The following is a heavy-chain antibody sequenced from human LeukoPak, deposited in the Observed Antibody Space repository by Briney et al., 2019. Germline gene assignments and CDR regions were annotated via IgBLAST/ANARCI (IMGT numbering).Heavy chain of an antibody. D-gene: IGHD2-15*01. CDR2: ISGDGDTT. V-gene: IGHV3-43*02. J-gene: IGHJ4*02. CDR3: AKDRYCRGGNCYSPLDY. Sequence: SGGSLRLSCAASGFTFDDYGMHWVRQAPGKGLEWVSLISGDGDTTYYADSVKGQFTISRDNSKKSLFLQMSSLRTEDTALYYCAKDRYCRGGNCYSPLDYWGQGTLVTVSS. CDR1: GFTFDDYG.